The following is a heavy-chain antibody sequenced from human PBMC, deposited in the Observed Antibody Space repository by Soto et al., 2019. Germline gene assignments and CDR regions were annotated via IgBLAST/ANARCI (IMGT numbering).Heavy chain of an antibody. V-gene: IGHV1-18*01. J-gene: IGHJ6*02. D-gene: IGHD2-2*01. Sequence: AASVKVSCKASGYTFTSYGISWVRQAPGQGLEWMGWISAYNGNTNYAQKLQGRVTMTTDTSTSTAYMELRSLRSDETAVYYCARDVEFVVVPADYYYYGIDVWGQGTTVTVSS. CDR2: ISAYNGNT. CDR3: ARDVEFVVVPADYYYYGIDV. CDR1: GYTFTSYG.